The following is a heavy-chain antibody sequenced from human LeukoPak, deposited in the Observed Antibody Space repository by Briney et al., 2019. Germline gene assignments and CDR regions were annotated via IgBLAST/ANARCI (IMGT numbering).Heavy chain of an antibody. CDR2: ISGSAGST. V-gene: IGHV3-23*01. CDR1: GSSFSTYA. D-gene: IGHD7-27*01. J-gene: IGHJ6*02. CDR3: ARDGEPRYWGSGYYYGMDV. Sequence: PGGSLRLSCAASGSSFSTYAMNWVRQAPGKGLEWVSSISGSAGSTYYADSVKGRFTISRDNSKNTLSLQMNSLRADDTAVYYCARDGEPRYWGSGYYYGMDVWGQGTTVTVSS.